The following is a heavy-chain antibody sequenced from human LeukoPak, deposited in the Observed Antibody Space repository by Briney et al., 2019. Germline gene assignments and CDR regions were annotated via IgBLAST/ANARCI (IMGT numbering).Heavy chain of an antibody. CDR1: GGSFSGYY. Sequence: SETLSLTCAVYGGSFSGYYWSWIRQPPGKGLEWIGEINHSGSTNYNPSLKSRVTISVNTSKNQFSLKLSSVTAADTAVYYCARHLLYYDFWSGYYQNAFDIWGQGTMVTVSS. D-gene: IGHD3-3*01. J-gene: IGHJ3*02. V-gene: IGHV4-34*01. CDR3: ARHLLYYDFWSGYYQNAFDI. CDR2: INHSGST.